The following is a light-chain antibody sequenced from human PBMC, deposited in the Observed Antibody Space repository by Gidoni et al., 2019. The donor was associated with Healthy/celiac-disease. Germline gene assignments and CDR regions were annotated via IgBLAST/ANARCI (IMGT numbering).Light chain of an antibody. CDR1: QSVSSSY. CDR3: QQYGSCPIT. V-gene: IGKV3-20*01. J-gene: IGKJ5*01. Sequence: DIVLTQSPGTLSLSPGERATLSYRASQSVSSSYLVWYQQTPGQAPRLLIYGAASRSTGSPDRFSGSGCGTDVTITISRREPEEVVVYYCQQYGSCPITFGQGTRLEIK. CDR2: GAA.